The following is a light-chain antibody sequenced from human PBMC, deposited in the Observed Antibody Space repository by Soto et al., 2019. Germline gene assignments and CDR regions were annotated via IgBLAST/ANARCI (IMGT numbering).Light chain of an antibody. CDR3: SSYAGINNCV. CDR1: SSDVGGYNY. CDR2: EVN. Sequence: QSVLTQPPSASGSPGQSVTISCTGTSSDVGGYNYVSWYQQHPGKAPKLIIYEVNERPSGVPDRFSGSKSGNTASLTVSGLQAEDEADYYCSSYAGINNCVFGTGTKVTVL. V-gene: IGLV2-8*01. J-gene: IGLJ1*01.